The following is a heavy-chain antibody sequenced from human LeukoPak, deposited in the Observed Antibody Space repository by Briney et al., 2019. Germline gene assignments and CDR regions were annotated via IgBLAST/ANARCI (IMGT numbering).Heavy chain of an antibody. J-gene: IGHJ6*02. CDR3: AREPAGYYYAMDV. D-gene: IGHD1-14*01. Sequence: SGGSLRLSCAASGFTFRNYEMNWVRQAPGKGLEWVSYISSSGSTIYYADSVKGRFTISRDSAKKSVYLQMNSLRAEDTAVYYCAREPAGYYYAMDVWGQGSTVTVSS. V-gene: IGHV3-48*03. CDR1: GFTFRNYE. CDR2: ISSSGSTI.